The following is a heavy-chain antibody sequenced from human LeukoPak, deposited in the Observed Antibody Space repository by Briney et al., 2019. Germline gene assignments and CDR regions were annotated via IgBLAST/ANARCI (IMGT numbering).Heavy chain of an antibody. Sequence: KPSETLSLTCSVSGGSLKSYYWSWIRQPPGKGLEWIGYIYYSGSTNYNPSLKSRVTISVDTSKNQFSLKLSSVTAADTAVYYCARDNWNYGFYYGMDVWGQGTTVTVSS. CDR1: GGSLKSYY. CDR3: ARDNWNYGFYYGMDV. J-gene: IGHJ6*02. D-gene: IGHD1-7*01. V-gene: IGHV4-59*01. CDR2: IYYSGST.